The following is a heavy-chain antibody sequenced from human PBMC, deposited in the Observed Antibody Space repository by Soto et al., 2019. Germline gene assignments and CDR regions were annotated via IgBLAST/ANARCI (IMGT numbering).Heavy chain of an antibody. D-gene: IGHD2-21*01. Sequence: QVHLVQSGAEVKKPGASVKVSCKASGYTFTSYGINWVRQAPGQALEWMGLINVYNGDIHNTRKFQDRVTMTIDTSTSTAYMELRSLRSDDTALYFCARHILSSPPYYFDYWGQGTLVTVSS. CDR3: ARHILSSPPYYFDY. CDR2: INVYNGDI. J-gene: IGHJ4*02. CDR1: GYTFTSYG. V-gene: IGHV1-18*01.